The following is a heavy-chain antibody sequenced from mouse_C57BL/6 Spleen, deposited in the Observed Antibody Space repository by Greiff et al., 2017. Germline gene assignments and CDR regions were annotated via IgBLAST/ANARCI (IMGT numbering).Heavy chain of an antibody. J-gene: IGHJ1*03. CDR2: IDPETGGT. V-gene: IGHV1-15*01. D-gene: IGHD2-4*01. CDR3: TRREIYDYASYWYFDV. Sequence: QVQLQQSGAELVRPGASVTLSCKASGYTFTDYEMHWVKQTPVHGLEWIGAIDPETGGTAYNQKFKGKAILTADKSSSTAYMELRSLTSEDSAVYYCTRREIYDYASYWYFDVWGTGTTVTVSS. CDR1: GYTFTDYE.